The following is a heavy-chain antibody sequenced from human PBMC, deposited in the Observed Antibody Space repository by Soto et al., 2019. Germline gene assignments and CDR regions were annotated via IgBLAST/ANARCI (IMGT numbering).Heavy chain of an antibody. Sequence: QVQLVESGGGLVKPGGSLRLSCAASGFTFSDFYMNWIRQAPGKGLEWLSYISGNGRTMYYADSVKGRFTISRDNTKQSRDLEMSSLRADDSATYYCARDGSVPSTLDLWGQGTLVTVSS. V-gene: IGHV3-11*01. CDR1: GFTFSDFY. D-gene: IGHD1-26*01. CDR2: ISGNGRTM. J-gene: IGHJ5*02. CDR3: ARDGSVPSTLDL.